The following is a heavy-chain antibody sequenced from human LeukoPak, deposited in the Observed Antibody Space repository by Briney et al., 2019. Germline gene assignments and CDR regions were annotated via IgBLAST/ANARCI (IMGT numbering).Heavy chain of an antibody. CDR1: GFTFRSYG. Sequence: PGGALRLSCVASGFTFRSYGIHWVRQAPGKGLEWLAFIWYDEITKNYADSVKGRFTISRDNSKNTLYLQMNSLRAEDTAVYYCAKEGAYGDYEYFQHWGQGTLVTVSS. CDR2: IWYDEITK. D-gene: IGHD4-17*01. CDR3: AKEGAYGDYEYFQH. J-gene: IGHJ1*01. V-gene: IGHV3-30*02.